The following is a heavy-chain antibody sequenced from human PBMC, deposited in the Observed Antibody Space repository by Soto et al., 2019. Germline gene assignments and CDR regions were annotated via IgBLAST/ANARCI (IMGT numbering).Heavy chain of an antibody. J-gene: IGHJ4*02. CDR1: GYTFTSHG. D-gene: IGHD2-2*01. CDR2: LSAYNGNT. Sequence: QVQLVQSGAEVKKPGASVKVSCKTSGYTFTSHGISWVRQAPGQGLEWMGWLSAYNGNTNYAQKLQGRVTMTTATPTSTAYMELRSLRSDDTAVYYCARSYCSSARCYSDSWGQGTLVTVSS. V-gene: IGHV1-18*04. CDR3: ARSYCSSARCYSDS.